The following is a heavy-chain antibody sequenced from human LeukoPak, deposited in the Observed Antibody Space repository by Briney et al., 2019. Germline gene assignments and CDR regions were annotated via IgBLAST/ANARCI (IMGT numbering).Heavy chain of an antibody. CDR2: IYQSGST. V-gene: IGHV4-39*07. D-gene: IGHD3-3*02. CDR1: GGSISSSSYY. Sequence: SETLSLTCTVSGGSISSSSYYWGWIRQPPGKGPEWIGSIYQSGSTSYNPSLKSRVTISVDTSNNQFSLNLASVTAADTAVYYCARDSPPDVILLANWFDPWGQGTLVTVSS. CDR3: ARDSPPDVILLANWFDP. J-gene: IGHJ5*02.